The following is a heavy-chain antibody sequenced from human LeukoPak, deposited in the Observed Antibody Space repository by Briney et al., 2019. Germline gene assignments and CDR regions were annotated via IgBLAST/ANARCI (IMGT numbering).Heavy chain of an antibody. D-gene: IGHD3-22*01. CDR2: IYHSGST. CDR1: GVSISSGGYS. CDR3: ARATYYYDSSGYYFPTTHFDY. V-gene: IGHV4-30-2*01. J-gene: IGHJ4*02. Sequence: SETLSLTCAVSGVSISSGGYSWSWIRQPPGKGLEWIGYIYHSGSTYYNPSLKSRVTISVDRSKNQFSLKLSSVTAADTAVYYCARATYYYDSSGYYFPTTHFDYWGQGTLVTVSS.